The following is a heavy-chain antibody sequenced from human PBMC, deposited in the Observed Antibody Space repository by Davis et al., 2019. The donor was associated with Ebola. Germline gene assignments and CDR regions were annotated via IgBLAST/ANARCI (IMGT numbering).Heavy chain of an antibody. Sequence: ASVKVSCKASGYTFTSYDINWVRQATGQGLEWMGWVNPNSGGTNYAQKFQGRVTMTRDTSISTAYMELSRLRSDDTAVYYCARDRDSSSWYSYWYFDLWGRGTLVTVSS. CDR2: VNPNSGGT. CDR3: ARDRDSSSWYSYWYFDL. CDR1: GYTFTSYD. D-gene: IGHD6-13*01. V-gene: IGHV1-2*02. J-gene: IGHJ2*01.